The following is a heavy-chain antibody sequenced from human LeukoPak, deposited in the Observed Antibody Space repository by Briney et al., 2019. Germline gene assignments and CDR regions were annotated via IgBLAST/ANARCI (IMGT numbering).Heavy chain of an antibody. V-gene: IGHV4-4*02. Sequence: SETLSLTCAVSGGSISSSNWWSWVRQPPGKGLEWIGEIYHSGSTNYNPSLKSRVTISVDKSKNQFSLKLSSVTAADTAVYYCARETADTATDPYYFDYWGQGTLVTVSS. D-gene: IGHD5-18*01. CDR1: GGSISSSNW. CDR2: IYHSGST. J-gene: IGHJ4*02. CDR3: ARETADTATDPYYFDY.